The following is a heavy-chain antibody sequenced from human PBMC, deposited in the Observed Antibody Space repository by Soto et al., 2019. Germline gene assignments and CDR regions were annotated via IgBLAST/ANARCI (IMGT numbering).Heavy chain of an antibody. CDR1: GFSFTTRGVG. V-gene: IGHV2-5*02. D-gene: IGHD3-10*01. CDR3: AHRGVVGYRSGAYYFDY. CDR2: IYWDNDT. J-gene: IGHJ4*02. Sequence: QITLKESGPTLVKPTQPLTLTCTFSGFSFTTRGVGVGWIRQAPGKALEWLALIYWDNDTRYSPSLKSRLTITKDTSKTQVVLTMTDMDPVDTATYDWAHRGVVGYRSGAYYFDYWGPGTLVTASS.